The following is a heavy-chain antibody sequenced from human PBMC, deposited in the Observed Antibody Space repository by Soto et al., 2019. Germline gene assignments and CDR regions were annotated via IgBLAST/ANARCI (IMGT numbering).Heavy chain of an antibody. D-gene: IGHD2-21*01. V-gene: IGHV3-66*01. CDR2: IYSGGYT. Sequence: EVQLVESGGDLVQRGGSLRLSCAASGFDVSNTDMSWVRQAPGKGLEWVSVIYSGGYTNYADSGKGRFIVSRDSPKNTLYLQMESLRAEDTAVYYCAREAIIVIAAPEYFFDYWGQGTLVTGSS. CDR1: GFDVSNTD. J-gene: IGHJ4*02. CDR3: AREAIIVIAAPEYFFDY.